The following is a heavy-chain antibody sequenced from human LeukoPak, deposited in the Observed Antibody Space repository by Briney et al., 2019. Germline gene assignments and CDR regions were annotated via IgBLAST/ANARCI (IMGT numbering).Heavy chain of an antibody. V-gene: IGHV4-39*01. CDR3: VRWQSGSMFHPP. Sequence: SETLSLTCTVSGGSISSSSYYWGWTRQPPGKGLKWIGSIYYSGTTAYNPSLKSRVTISVDTSKNQFSLKLSSVTAADTAVYYCVRWQSGSMFHPPWGQGTLVTVSS. J-gene: IGHJ5*02. CDR2: IYYSGTT. CDR1: GGSISSSSYY. D-gene: IGHD3-10*02.